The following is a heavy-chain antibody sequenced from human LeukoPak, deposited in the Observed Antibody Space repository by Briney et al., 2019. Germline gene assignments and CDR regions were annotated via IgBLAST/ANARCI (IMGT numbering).Heavy chain of an antibody. CDR3: ARIGRVGAHGRYAFDI. CDR2: ISSSGSTI. V-gene: IGHV3-48*03. J-gene: IGHJ3*02. D-gene: IGHD1-26*01. CDR1: GFTFSSYE. Sequence: GGSLRLSCAASGFTFSSYEMNWVRQAPGKGLEWVSYISSSGSTIYYADSVKGRFTISRDNAKNSLYMQMNSLRDEDTAVYYCARIGRVGAHGRYAFDIWGQGTMVTVSS.